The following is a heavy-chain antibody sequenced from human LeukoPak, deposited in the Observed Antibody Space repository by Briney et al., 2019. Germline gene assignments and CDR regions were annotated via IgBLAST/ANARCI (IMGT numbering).Heavy chain of an antibody. J-gene: IGHJ3*02. CDR3: ARDRPTGHAFDI. D-gene: IGHD4-11*01. V-gene: IGHV1-69*13. CDR2: IIPIFGTA. CDR1: GGTFSSYA. Sequence: SVKVSCKASGGTFSSYAISWVRQAPGQGLEWMGGIIPIFGTANYAQKFQGRVTITADESTSTAYMELSSLRSEDTAVYYCARDRPTGHAFDIWGQGTMVTVSS.